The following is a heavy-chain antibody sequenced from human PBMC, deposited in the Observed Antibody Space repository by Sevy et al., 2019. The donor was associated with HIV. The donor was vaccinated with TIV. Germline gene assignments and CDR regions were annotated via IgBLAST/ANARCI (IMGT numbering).Heavy chain of an antibody. Sequence: GGSLRLSCAASGFTFSSYAMSWVRQAPGKGLEWVSAISGSGGRTYYADSVKGRFTISRDNSKNTLYLQMNSLRAEDTAVYYCAKDVTGSFGYYDYWGQGTLVTVSS. CDR1: GFTFSSYA. CDR2: ISGSGGRT. V-gene: IGHV3-23*01. J-gene: IGHJ4*02. D-gene: IGHD2-15*01. CDR3: AKDVTGSFGYYDY.